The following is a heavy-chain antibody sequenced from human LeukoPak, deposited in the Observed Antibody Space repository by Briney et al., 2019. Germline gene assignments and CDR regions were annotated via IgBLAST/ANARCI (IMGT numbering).Heavy chain of an antibody. Sequence: GGSLRLSCATSGFIFSGYYMSWIRQAPGKGLEWVSYISGSGNDISYADSVKGRFTISRDNAKGSLYLQMNSLRAADTAVYYCGTHAGRTGSDDWGQGTLVTISS. CDR3: GTHAGRTGSDD. CDR2: ISGSGNDI. J-gene: IGHJ4*02. V-gene: IGHV3-11*01. CDR1: GFIFSGYY. D-gene: IGHD3/OR15-3a*01.